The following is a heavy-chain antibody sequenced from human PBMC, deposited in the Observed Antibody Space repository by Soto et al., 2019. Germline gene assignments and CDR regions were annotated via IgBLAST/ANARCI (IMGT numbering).Heavy chain of an antibody. V-gene: IGHV1-18*01. D-gene: IGHD6-6*01. J-gene: IGHJ3*02. CDR3: ARDFFRELVGDDAFDI. Sequence: ASVKVPCKASGYTFTSYGISWVRQAPGQGLEWMGGIIAIFGNANYAQKFQGRVTMTTDTSTSTAYMELRSLRSDDTAVYYCARDFFRELVGDDAFDIWGQGTMVTVSS. CDR1: GYTFTSYG. CDR2: IIAIFGNA.